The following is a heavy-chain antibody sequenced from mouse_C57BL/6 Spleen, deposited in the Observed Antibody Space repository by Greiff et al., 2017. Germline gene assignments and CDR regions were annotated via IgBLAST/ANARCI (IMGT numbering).Heavy chain of an antibody. CDR1: GFSFNTYA. D-gene: IGHD1-1*01. V-gene: IGHV10-1*01. J-gene: IGHJ2*01. CDR2: IRSKSNNYAT. Sequence: EVQLQESGGGLVQPKGSLKLSCAASGFSFNTYAMNWVRQAPGKGLEWVARIRSKSNNYATYYADSVKDRFTISRDDSESMLYLQMNNLKTEDTAMYYCVRQDIGSSLDYWGQGTTLTVSS. CDR3: VRQDIGSSLDY.